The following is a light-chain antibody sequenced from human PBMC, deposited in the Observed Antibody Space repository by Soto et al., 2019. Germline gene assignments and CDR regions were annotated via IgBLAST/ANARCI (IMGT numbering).Light chain of an antibody. Sequence: NFMLTQPHSVSESPGKTVTISCTRSSGSIASNYVQWYQQRPGSAPTTVIYEDNQRPSGVPDRFSGSIDSFSNSASLTISGLNTEDEADYYSQSYDSSNHVVFGGGTKLTVL. J-gene: IGLJ2*01. CDR2: EDN. CDR1: SGSIASNY. CDR3: QSYDSSNHVV. V-gene: IGLV6-57*04.